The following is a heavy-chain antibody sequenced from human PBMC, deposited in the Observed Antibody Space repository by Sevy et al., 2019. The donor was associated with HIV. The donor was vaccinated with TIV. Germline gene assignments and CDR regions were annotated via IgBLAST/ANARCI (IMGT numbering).Heavy chain of an antibody. Sequence: GGSLRLSCAASGFTFSNAWMSWVRQAPGKGLEWVGRIKSKTDGGTTDYAAPVKGRFTISRDDSKNTLYLQMNSLKTEDTDVYYCTTGYVRGYYGMDVWGQGITVTVSS. V-gene: IGHV3-15*01. CDR1: GFTFSNAW. D-gene: IGHD3-16*01. CDR2: IKSKTDGGTT. J-gene: IGHJ6*02. CDR3: TTGYVRGYYGMDV.